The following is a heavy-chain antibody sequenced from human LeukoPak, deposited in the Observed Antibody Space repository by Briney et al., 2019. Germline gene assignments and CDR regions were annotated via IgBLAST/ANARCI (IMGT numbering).Heavy chain of an antibody. V-gene: IGHV4-38-2*02. CDR2: IYHSGSV. CDR1: GYSISSGYY. Sequence: SETLSLTCTVSGYSISSGYYWGWIRQPPGKGLEWIGSIYHSGSVYFNPSLKSRVTISVDTSKNQFSLKLSSVTAADTAVYYCARAHNTGYSSSWYETGAFDIWGQGTMVTVSS. J-gene: IGHJ3*02. D-gene: IGHD6-13*01. CDR3: ARAHNTGYSSSWYETGAFDI.